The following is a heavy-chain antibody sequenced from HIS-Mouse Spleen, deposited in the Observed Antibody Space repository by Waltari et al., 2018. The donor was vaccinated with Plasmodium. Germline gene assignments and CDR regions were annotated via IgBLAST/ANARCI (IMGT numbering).Heavy chain of an antibody. CDR1: GFPVISNY. V-gene: IGHV3-66*01. CDR2: IYSGGST. CDR3: ATPRVGGSYFDY. Sequence: EVQLVESGGGLVQPGGSLRLSCAASGFPVISNYLSWVRQAPGKGLEWVSVIYSGGSTYYADSVKGRFTISRDNSKNTLYLQMNSLRAEDTAVYYCATPRVGGSYFDYWGQGTLVTVSS. J-gene: IGHJ4*02. D-gene: IGHD1-26*01.